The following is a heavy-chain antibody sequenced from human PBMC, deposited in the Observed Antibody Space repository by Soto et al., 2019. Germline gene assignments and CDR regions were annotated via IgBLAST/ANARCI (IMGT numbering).Heavy chain of an antibody. CDR1: GDSISRYY. CDR3: ASGGIAARTARYYYYGMDV. J-gene: IGHJ6*02. CDR2: MYHSGSA. D-gene: IGHD6-6*01. V-gene: IGHV4-59*12. Sequence: PSETLSLTCTVSGDSISRYYWSWIRQPPGKELEWIGYMYHSGSANYNPSLKSRVTISVDTSKNQFSLKLSSVTAADTAVYYCASGGIAARTARYYYYGMDVWGQGTTVTVSS.